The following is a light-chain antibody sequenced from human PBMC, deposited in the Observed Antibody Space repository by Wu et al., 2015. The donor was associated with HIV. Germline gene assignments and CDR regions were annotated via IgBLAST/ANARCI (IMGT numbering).Light chain of an antibody. CDR1: QSLSSNY. CDR2: GAS. V-gene: IGKV3-20*01. Sequence: EIVVTQSPGTLSLSPGEGATLSCRASQSLSSNYLAWYQQKPGQAPRLLIYGASSRATGIPDRFSGSGSGTDFTLTISRLEPEDFAVYYCQQYGSSPRTFGPGTKVDIK. J-gene: IGKJ3*01. CDR3: QQYGSSPRT.